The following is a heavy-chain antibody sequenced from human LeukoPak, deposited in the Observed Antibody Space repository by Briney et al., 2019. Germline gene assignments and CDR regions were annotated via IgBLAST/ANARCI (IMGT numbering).Heavy chain of an antibody. CDR2: INHSGST. D-gene: IGHD3-22*01. V-gene: IGHV4-39*01. CDR3: ARHDYYDSSGYNDY. Sequence: SETLSLTCTGSGGSISSGGYYWSWIRQPPGKGLEWIGEINHSGSTNYNPSLKSRVTISVDTSKNQFSLKLSSVTAADTAVYYCARHDYYDSSGYNDYWGQGTLVTVSS. CDR1: GGSISSGGYY. J-gene: IGHJ4*02.